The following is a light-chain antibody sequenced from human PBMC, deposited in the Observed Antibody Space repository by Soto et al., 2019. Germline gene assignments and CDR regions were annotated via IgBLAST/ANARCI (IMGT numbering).Light chain of an antibody. CDR1: SGSVSTTYY. CDR3: VLYMGSGISV. Sequence: QTVVTQEPSVSVSPGGTVTLTCGLTSGSVSTTYYPSWYQQTPGQAPRTLLYSTSTRSSGVPDRFSGSILGNKVALTITGAQAEDESDYYCVLYMGSGISVFGGGTQLTVL. J-gene: IGLJ3*02. CDR2: STS. V-gene: IGLV8-61*01.